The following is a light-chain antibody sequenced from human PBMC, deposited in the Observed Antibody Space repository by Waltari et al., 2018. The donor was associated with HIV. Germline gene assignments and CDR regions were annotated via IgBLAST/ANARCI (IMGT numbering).Light chain of an antibody. CDR1: QSVVSNY. Sequence: EVVLTQSPGPLSLFPGERATLSCRASQSVVSNYLAWYHQTPGPAPRLLIYGASSRATDIPDRFSGSGSGTDFTLTSSRLAPEDFAVYYCHQYGSSHTFGEGTKVEIK. V-gene: IGKV3-20*01. J-gene: IGKJ4*01. CDR3: HQYGSSHT. CDR2: GAS.